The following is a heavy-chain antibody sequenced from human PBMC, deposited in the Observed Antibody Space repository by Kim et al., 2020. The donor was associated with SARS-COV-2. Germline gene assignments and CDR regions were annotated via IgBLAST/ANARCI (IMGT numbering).Heavy chain of an antibody. Sequence: GGSLRLSCAASGFTFSSYWMTWVRQAPGKGLEWVANIKQDGNQKYYVDSVKGRFTISRDNAKNSLYLQMNSLRDEDTAVYYCARVGDLYSSGKDAFDIWG. J-gene: IGHJ3*02. CDR1: GFTFSSYW. CDR2: IKQDGNQK. V-gene: IGHV3-7*01. D-gene: IGHD6-19*01. CDR3: ARVGDLYSSGKDAFDI.